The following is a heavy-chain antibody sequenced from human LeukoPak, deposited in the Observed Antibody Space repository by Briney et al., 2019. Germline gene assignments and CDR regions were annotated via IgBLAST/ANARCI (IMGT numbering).Heavy chain of an antibody. J-gene: IGHJ5*02. CDR1: GFTFSSYA. CDR2: ISYDGSNK. V-gene: IGHV3-30-3*01. Sequence: GGSLRLSCAASGFTFSSYAMHWVRQAPGKGLEWVAVISYDGSNKYYADSVKGRFTISRDNAKNSLYLQMNSLRAEDTAVYYCARDNGTYYGGNYWFDPWGQGTLVTVSS. CDR3: ARDNGTYYGGNYWFDP. D-gene: IGHD4-23*01.